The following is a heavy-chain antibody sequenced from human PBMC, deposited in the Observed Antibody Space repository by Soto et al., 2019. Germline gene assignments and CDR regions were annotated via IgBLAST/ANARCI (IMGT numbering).Heavy chain of an antibody. CDR1: GGSFSGYY. V-gene: IGHV4-34*01. D-gene: IGHD2-2*01. CDR2: INHSGST. CDR3: ARFLVPADKHYDY. J-gene: IGHJ4*02. Sequence: SETLSLTGAVYGGSFSGYYWSWIRQPPGKGLEWIGEINHSGSTNYNPCLKSRVTISVDTSKNQFSLKLSSVTAADTAVYYCARFLVPADKHYDYWGQGTLVTVAS.